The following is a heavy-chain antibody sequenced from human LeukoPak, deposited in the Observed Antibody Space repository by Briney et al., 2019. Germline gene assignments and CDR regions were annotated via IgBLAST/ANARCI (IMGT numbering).Heavy chain of an antibody. CDR2: IIPIFGTA. D-gene: IGHD6-6*01. Sequence: SVKVSCKASGGTFSSYAISWVRQAPGQGLEWMGGIIPIFGTANYAQKFQGRVTITADESTSTAYMELSSLGSEDTAVYYYARDAVAARPAYYFDYWGQGTLVTVSS. CDR1: GGTFSSYA. V-gene: IGHV1-69*13. CDR3: ARDAVAARPAYYFDY. J-gene: IGHJ4*02.